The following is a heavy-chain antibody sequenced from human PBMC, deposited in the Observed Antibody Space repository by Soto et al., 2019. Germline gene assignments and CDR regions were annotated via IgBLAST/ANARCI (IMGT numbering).Heavy chain of an antibody. CDR2: IYYSGST. CDR3: ARVDGSGSYYRGYYYYYYMDV. V-gene: IGHV4-31*03. D-gene: IGHD3-10*01. Sequence: SGTLPLTCTVSGGSIRSGGYYWSWIGQHPGKGLEWIGYIYYSGSTYYNPSLKSRVTISVDTSKNQFSLKLSSVTAADTAVYYCARVDGSGSYYRGYYYYYYMDVWGKGTTVTVSS. CDR1: GGSIRSGGYY. J-gene: IGHJ6*03.